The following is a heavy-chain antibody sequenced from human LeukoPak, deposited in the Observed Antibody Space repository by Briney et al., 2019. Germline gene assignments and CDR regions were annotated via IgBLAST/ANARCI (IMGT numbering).Heavy chain of an antibody. CDR3: ASNPGYSSSWLTSYYYYYYYMDV. D-gene: IGHD6-13*01. CDR2: IYHSGST. CDR1: GYSISSGYY. V-gene: IGHV4-38-2*02. Sequence: PSETLSLTCTVSGYSISSGYYWGWIRQPPGKGLEWIGSIYHSGSTYYNPSLKSRVTISVDTSKNQFSLKLSSVTAADTAVYYCASNPGYSSSWLTSYYYYYYYMDVWGKGTTVTVSS. J-gene: IGHJ6*03.